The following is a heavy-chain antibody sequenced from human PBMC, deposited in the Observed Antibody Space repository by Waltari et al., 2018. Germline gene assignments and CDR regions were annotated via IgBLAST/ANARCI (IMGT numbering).Heavy chain of an antibody. J-gene: IGHJ3*02. V-gene: IGHV1-69*02. CDR3: ARHPIAVAGAFDI. D-gene: IGHD6-19*01. CDR2: IIPILGIT. CDR1: GGTFSSDT. Sequence: QVQLVQSGAEVKKPGSSVKVPCKASGGTFSSDTTSWGRRAPGQGLEWMGRIIPILGITNYAQKFQGTVTITADKSTSTAYVALSSLKSGDTAVYCCARHPIAVAGAFDIWGQGTMVIVSS.